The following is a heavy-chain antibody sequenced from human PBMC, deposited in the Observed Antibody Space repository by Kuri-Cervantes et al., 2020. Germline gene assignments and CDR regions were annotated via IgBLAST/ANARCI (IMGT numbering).Heavy chain of an antibody. J-gene: IGHJ4*02. CDR1: GFTFSSYW. CDR3: AKEKWTTVTPYFDY. CDR2: IKQDGSEK. D-gene: IGHD4-17*01. Sequence: GGSLRLSCAASGFTFSSYWMTWVRQAPGKGLEWVANIKQDGSEKYYVDSVKGRFTISRDNSKNTLYLQMNSLRAEDTAVYYCAKEKWTTVTPYFDYWGQGTLVTVSS. V-gene: IGHV3-7*03.